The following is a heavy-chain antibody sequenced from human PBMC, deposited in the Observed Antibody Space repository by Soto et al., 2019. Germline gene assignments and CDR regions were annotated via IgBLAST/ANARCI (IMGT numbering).Heavy chain of an antibody. Sequence: SETLSLTCAVYGVSFSGYYWIWIRQPPGKGLEWIGEINHSGSTNYNPSLKSRVTISVDTSKNQFSLKLSSVTAADTAVYYCARGAPRVYYYDSSGYYFDYWGQGTLVTVSS. D-gene: IGHD3-22*01. J-gene: IGHJ4*02. CDR1: GVSFSGYY. CDR3: ARGAPRVYYYDSSGYYFDY. V-gene: IGHV4-34*01. CDR2: INHSGST.